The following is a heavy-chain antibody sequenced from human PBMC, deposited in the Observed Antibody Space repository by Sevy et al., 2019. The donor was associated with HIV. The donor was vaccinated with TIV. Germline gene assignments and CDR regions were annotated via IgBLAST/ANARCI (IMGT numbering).Heavy chain of an antibody. D-gene: IGHD1-7*01. J-gene: IGHJ4*02. CDR2: IGGSGGRT. CDR3: AKDRGNSNPGYFDY. Sequence: GGSLRLSCTASGFSYTMYAMNWVRQAPGKGLEWVSGIGGSGGRTDYAGSVRGRFTISRDNSKSTVYLQMNSLRVEDTALYYCAKDRGNSNPGYFDYWGQGTLVTVS. V-gene: IGHV3-23*01. CDR1: GFSYTMYA.